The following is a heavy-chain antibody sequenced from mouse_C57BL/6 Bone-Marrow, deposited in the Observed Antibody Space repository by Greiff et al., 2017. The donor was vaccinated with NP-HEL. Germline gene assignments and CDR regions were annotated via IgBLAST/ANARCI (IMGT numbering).Heavy chain of an antibody. D-gene: IGHD1-1*01. CDR1: GYTFTDYE. CDR2: IDPETGGT. J-gene: IGHJ4*01. Sequence: VQLQQSGAELVRPGASVTLSCKASGYTFTDYEMHWVKQTPVHGLEWIGAIDPETGGTASNQKFKGKAILTADKSSSTAYMELRSLTSEDSAVYYCTREGFYYGSSFHYYAMDYWGQGTSVTVSS. CDR3: TREGFYYGSSFHYYAMDY. V-gene: IGHV1-15*01.